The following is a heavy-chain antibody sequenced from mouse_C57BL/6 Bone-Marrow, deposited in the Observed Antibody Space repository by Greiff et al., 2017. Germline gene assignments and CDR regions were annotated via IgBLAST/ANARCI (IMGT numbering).Heavy chain of an antibody. Sequence: QVQLQQPGAELVKPGASVKVTCKASGYTITSYWMHWVKQRPGQGLAWLGDINPNNGGTIYNQKFKGKATLTVDKSSSTAYMELRSLTSEDTAVYYCARGGPYAMDYWGQGTSVTVSS. D-gene: IGHD1-1*02. V-gene: IGHV1-53*01. J-gene: IGHJ4*01. CDR1: GYTITSYW. CDR3: ARGGPYAMDY. CDR2: INPNNGGT.